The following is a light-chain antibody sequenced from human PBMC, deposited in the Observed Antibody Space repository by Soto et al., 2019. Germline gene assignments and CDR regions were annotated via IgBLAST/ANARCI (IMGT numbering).Light chain of an antibody. Sequence: QLVLTQSSSASASLGSSVKLTCTLSSGHSSYIIAWHQQQPGKAPRYLMKLEGSGSYNKGSGVPDRFSGSSSGADRYLTISNLQSEDEADYYSETWDSNTYVFGTGTKLTVL. J-gene: IGLJ1*01. V-gene: IGLV4-60*03. CDR3: ETWDSNTYV. CDR2: LEGSGSY. CDR1: SGHSSYI.